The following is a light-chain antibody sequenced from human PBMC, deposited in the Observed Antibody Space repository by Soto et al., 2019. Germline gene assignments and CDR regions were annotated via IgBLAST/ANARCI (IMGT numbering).Light chain of an antibody. CDR1: QSVSSR. CDR2: GAS. CDR3: QQYGSSPIT. Sequence: EIVLTHSPGTLSLSPCERATLSCRASQSVSSRLAWYQQKPGQAPRLLISGASSRATGIPDRFSGSGSATDFTLTISRLEPEDFALYYCQQYGSSPITFGQGTRLENK. V-gene: IGKV3-20*01. J-gene: IGKJ5*01.